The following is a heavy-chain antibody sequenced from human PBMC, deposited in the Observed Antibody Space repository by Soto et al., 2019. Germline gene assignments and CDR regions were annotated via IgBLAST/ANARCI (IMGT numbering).Heavy chain of an antibody. CDR1: GFTCIAYA. D-gene: IGHD3-10*02. J-gene: IGHJ4*02. V-gene: IGHV3-30*07. Sequence: GRSVRLSCGSSGFTCIAYAMHWVVQAPRQGLEWVELISYDRRNEHSVEPVKGRFTMTSDNSKNTLYLKMTSLRDEDTAVYYCARGSAGHYIPGSLVDWGQGTLVTVS. CDR3: ARGSAGHYIPGSLVD. CDR2: ISYDRRNE.